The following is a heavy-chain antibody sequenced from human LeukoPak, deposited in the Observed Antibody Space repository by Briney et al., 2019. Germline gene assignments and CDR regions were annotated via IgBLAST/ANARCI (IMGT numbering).Heavy chain of an antibody. Sequence: GGSLSLSCAASGFTISDYGLVWVRQAPGKGLEWVSGSRSGGANNFYADAVKGRFTISRDNSKNTLYLQMNSLRADDTAVYYCGRDPNGDYLGAFEFWGHGTTVIVSS. CDR2: SRSGGANN. CDR1: GFTISDYG. CDR3: GRDPNGDYLGAFEF. D-gene: IGHD4-17*01. V-gene: IGHV3-23*01. J-gene: IGHJ3*01.